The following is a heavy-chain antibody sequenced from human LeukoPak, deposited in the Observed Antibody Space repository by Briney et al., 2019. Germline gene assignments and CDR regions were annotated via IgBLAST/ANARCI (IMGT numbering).Heavy chain of an antibody. CDR3: TKTSPGVPPEL. V-gene: IGHV4-34*01. CDR2: ISHTGRT. CDR1: GLSFTGYY. Sequence: SETLSLTCAVSGLSFTGYYWSWIRQPPGKGPEWIGEISHTGRTSYNPSLKSRASISLDTSKKQFSLKLSFLTAADMAVYYCTKTSPGVPPELWGQGALVTVSS. J-gene: IGHJ4*02. D-gene: IGHD7-27*01.